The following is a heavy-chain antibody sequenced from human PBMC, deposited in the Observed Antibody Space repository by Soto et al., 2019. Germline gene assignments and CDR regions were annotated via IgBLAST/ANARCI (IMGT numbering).Heavy chain of an antibody. D-gene: IGHD4-17*01. CDR2: IYYSGST. Sequence: QVQLQESGPGLVKPSQTLSLTCTVSGGSISSGDYYWSWISQPPGKGLEWIGYIYYSGSTYYNPSLKSRVTISVDTYKNQFSLKLSSVTAADTAVYYCARRYYGDYETPLFDYWGQGTLVTVSS. CDR3: ARRYYGDYETPLFDY. J-gene: IGHJ4*02. CDR1: GGSISSGDYY. V-gene: IGHV4-30-4*01.